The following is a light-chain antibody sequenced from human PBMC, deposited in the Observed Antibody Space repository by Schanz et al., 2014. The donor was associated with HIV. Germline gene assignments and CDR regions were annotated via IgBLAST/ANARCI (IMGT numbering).Light chain of an antibody. CDR2: SNN. V-gene: IGLV1-44*01. CDR1: SSNIGSNT. CDR3: AAWDDSLNGLVV. J-gene: IGLJ2*01. Sequence: QSGLTQPPSASGTPGQRVTISCSGSSSNIGSNTVNWYQQLPGTAPKLLIYSNNQRPSGVPDRFSGSKSGTSASLAISGLQSEDEADYYCAAWDDSLNGLVVFGGGTKLTVL.